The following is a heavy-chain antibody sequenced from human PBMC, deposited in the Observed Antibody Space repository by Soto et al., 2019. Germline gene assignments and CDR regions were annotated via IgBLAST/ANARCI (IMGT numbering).Heavy chain of an antibody. Sequence: ASVKVSCKASGYTFTSYGISWVRQAPGQGLEWMGWISAYNGNTNYAQKLQGRVTMTTDTSTSTAYMELRSLRSDDTAVYYCARDEMAPFLRVSSGWLRRLDPWGQGTLVTVSS. CDR1: GYTFTSYG. D-gene: IGHD6-19*01. V-gene: IGHV1-18*01. CDR2: ISAYNGNT. J-gene: IGHJ5*02. CDR3: ARDEMAPFLRVSSGWLRRLDP.